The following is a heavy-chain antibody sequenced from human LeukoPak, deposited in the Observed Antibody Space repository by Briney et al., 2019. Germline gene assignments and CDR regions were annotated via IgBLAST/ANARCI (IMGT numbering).Heavy chain of an antibody. D-gene: IGHD1-26*01. CDR3: ARGGIVGATAFDS. CDR1: GFTFSDYF. V-gene: IGHV3-72*01. Sequence: GGSLRLSCAASGFTFSDYFMDWVRQAPGKGLEWVGRTGKKLNSYITEYAASVKGRFTISRDDSKNSLYLQMNSLKIEDTAVYYCARGGIVGATAFDSWGQGTLVTVSS. J-gene: IGHJ4*02. CDR2: TGKKLNSYIT.